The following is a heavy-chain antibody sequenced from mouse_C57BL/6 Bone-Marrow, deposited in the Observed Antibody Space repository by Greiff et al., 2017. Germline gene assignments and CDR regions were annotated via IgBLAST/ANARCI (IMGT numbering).Heavy chain of an antibody. D-gene: IGHD2-14*01. Sequence: VQLQESGAELARPGASVKLSCKASGYTFTSYGISWVKQRPGQGLEWIGEIYPRSGNTYYNEKFKGKATLTADKSSSTAYMELRSLTSEDSAVYFCARSGYDYPMDYWGQGTSVTVSS. V-gene: IGHV1-81*01. J-gene: IGHJ4*01. CDR1: GYTFTSYG. CDR2: IYPRSGNT. CDR3: ARSGYDYPMDY.